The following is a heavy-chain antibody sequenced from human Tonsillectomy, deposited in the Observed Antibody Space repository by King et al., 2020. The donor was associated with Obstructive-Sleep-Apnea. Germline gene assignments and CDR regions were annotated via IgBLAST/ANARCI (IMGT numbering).Heavy chain of an antibody. D-gene: IGHD4-17*01. CDR3: ARMYGDYERTRWLDP. CDR1: GFSLSTSGMC. V-gene: IGHV2-70*01. CDR2: IDWDDDK. Sequence: TLKESGPALVKPTQTLTLTCTFSGFSLSTSGMCVSWIRQPPGKALEWLALIDWDDDKYYSTSLKTRLTISKDTSKNQVVLTMTNMDPVDTATYYCARMYGDYERTRWLDPWGQGTLVTVSS. J-gene: IGHJ5*02.